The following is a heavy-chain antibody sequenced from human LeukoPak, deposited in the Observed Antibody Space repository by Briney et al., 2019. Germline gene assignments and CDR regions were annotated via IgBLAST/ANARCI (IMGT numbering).Heavy chain of an antibody. CDR3: ATYYESTGYRFDY. Sequence: TSGTLSLTCAVSGGSISSTNWWSWLRQPPGKGLEWIGEILHSGSTNYNPSLKSRVYMSVDKSKNHFSPRLSSVTAADTAVYYCATYYESTGYRFDYWGQGALVTVSS. CDR2: ILHSGST. CDR1: GGSISSTNW. D-gene: IGHD3-22*01. J-gene: IGHJ4*02. V-gene: IGHV4-4*02.